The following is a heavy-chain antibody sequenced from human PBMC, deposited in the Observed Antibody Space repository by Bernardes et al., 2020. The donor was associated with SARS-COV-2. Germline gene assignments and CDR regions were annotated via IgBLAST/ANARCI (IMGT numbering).Heavy chain of an antibody. CDR3: VTHYGPYYLDS. D-gene: IGHD3-10*01. CDR2: ISSDGHYT. CDR1: GFAFGDYY. J-gene: IGHJ4*02. V-gene: IGHV3-11*03. Sequence: GGSLRLSCAASGFAFGDYYMSWIRQPPGKGLEWVSYISSDGHYTNYAESVKGRFIISRDNAKSTLFLELSSLRVDDTATYYCVTHYGPYYLDSWGPGTLLTVSA.